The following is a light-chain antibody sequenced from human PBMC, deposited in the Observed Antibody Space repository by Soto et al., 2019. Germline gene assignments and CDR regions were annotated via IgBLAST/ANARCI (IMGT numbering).Light chain of an antibody. CDR1: ESISRW. CDR3: HQHNSFWIT. V-gene: IGKV1-5*03. J-gene: IGKJ5*01. CDR2: KAS. Sequence: QMTLSISTLSAXVGDXVTIXXRASESISRWLAWYQQKPGKAPKLLIYKASILQSGVPSRFSGSGSGTEFTLTINSLQADDFAACYCHQHNSFWITFGHGTRLEI.